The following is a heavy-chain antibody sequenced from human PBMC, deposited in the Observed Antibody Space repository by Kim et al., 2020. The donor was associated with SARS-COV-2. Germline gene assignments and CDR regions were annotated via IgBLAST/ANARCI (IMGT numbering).Heavy chain of an antibody. CDR3: TREKDYYASIS. Sequence: SETLSLTCTVSDYSISSGFYWGWIRQPPGKGLEWIGNSHHSGSTNYNPSLRSRVTISVDTSKNQFSLKLTSVTAADTAVYYCTREKDYYASISWGQGTLVTVSS. CDR1: DYSISSGFY. CDR2: SHHSGST. J-gene: IGHJ5*02. V-gene: IGHV4-38-2*02. D-gene: IGHD3-10*01.